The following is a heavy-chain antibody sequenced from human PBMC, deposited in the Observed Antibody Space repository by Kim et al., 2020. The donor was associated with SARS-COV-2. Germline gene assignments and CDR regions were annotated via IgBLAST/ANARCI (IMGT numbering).Heavy chain of an antibody. D-gene: IGHD6-19*01. Sequence: GGSLRLSCAASGFTFSSYAMSWVRQAPGKGLEWVSAISGSGGSTYYADSVKGRFTISRDNSKNTLYLQMNSLRAEDTAVYYCAKEPSKWEQWLVGNHDYWGQGTLVTVSS. J-gene: IGHJ4*02. V-gene: IGHV3-23*01. CDR1: GFTFSSYA. CDR2: ISGSGGST. CDR3: AKEPSKWEQWLVGNHDY.